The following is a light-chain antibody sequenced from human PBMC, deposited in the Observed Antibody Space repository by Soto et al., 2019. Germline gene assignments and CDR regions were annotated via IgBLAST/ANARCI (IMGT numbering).Light chain of an antibody. J-gene: IGLJ3*02. CDR1: SGDVGGYNY. Sequence: QSALAQPASVSGSPGQSITISCTGTSGDVGGYNYDSWYQQHPGKAPKLMIYEVSNRPSGISNRFSGSKSGNTASLTISGLQAEDEADYYCSSYTSSNFWVFXEGTNVTVL. CDR3: SSYTSSNFWV. CDR2: EVS. V-gene: IGLV2-14*01.